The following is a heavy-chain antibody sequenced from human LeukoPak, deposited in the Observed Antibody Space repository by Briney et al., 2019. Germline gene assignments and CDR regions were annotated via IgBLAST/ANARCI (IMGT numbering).Heavy chain of an antibody. V-gene: IGHV5-10-1*01. D-gene: IGHD6-6*01. Sequence: GESLKISCKGSGHSFTSSWISWVRQMPGKGLEWMGRIDPSDSYTNYSPSFQGHVTISADKSISTAYLQRSSLKASDTAMYYCARRPVSSSSDYYGMDVWGQGTTVTVSS. J-gene: IGHJ6*02. CDR3: ARRPVSSSSDYYGMDV. CDR1: GHSFTSSW. CDR2: IDPSDSYT.